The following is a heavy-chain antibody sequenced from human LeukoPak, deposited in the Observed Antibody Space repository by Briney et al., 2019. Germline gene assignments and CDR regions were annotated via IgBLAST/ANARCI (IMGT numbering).Heavy chain of an antibody. D-gene: IGHD3-10*01. V-gene: IGHV4-30-2*01. J-gene: IGHJ3*02. CDR1: GGSISSGGYS. CDR3: AREGIGDAFDI. CDR2: IYHSGST. Sequence: PSQTLSLTCAVSGGSISSGGYSWSWIRQPPGKGLEWIGYIYHSGSTYYNPSLKSRVTISVDSSKNQSPLKLSSVTAADTAVYYCAREGIGDAFDIWGQGTMVTVSS.